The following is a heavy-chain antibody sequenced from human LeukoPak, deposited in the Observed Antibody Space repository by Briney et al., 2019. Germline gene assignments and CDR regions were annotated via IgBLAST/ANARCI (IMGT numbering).Heavy chain of an antibody. Sequence: GASVKVSCKASGGTFSSYAISWVRQAPGQGLEWMGGIIPIFGTANYAQKFQGRVTITADESTSTAYMELSSLRSEDTAVYYCARTISPYESSGPYSYWGQGTLVTVSS. J-gene: IGHJ4*02. CDR1: GGTFSSYA. CDR2: IIPIFGTA. CDR3: ARTISPYESSGPYSY. D-gene: IGHD3-22*01. V-gene: IGHV1-69*13.